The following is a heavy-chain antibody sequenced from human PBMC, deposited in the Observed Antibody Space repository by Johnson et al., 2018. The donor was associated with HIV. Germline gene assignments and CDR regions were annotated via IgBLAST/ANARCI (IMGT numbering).Heavy chain of an antibody. J-gene: IGHJ3*02. CDR2: IYSGGST. Sequence: VQLVESGGGLVQPGGSLRLSCAAFGFTVSSNYMSWVRQAPGKGLEWVSVIYSGGSTYYADSVKGRFTISRDNSKNTLYLQMNSLRAEDTAVYYCARDGWGSRGWDDAFDIWGQGTMVTVSS. D-gene: IGHD5-24*01. CDR3: ARDGWGSRGWDDAFDI. CDR1: GFTVSSNY. V-gene: IGHV3-66*02.